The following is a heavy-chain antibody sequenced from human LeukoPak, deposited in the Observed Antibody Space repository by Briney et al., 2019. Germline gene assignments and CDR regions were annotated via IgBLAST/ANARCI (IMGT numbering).Heavy chain of an antibody. CDR2: ISSSGSTI. V-gene: IGHV3-11*04. CDR3: ARIYCSSTSCPFYYYYMDV. J-gene: IGHJ6*03. D-gene: IGHD2-2*01. Sequence: PGGSLRLSCAASGFTFSDYYMSWIRQAPGKGLEWVSYISSSGSTIYYADSVKGRFTISRDNAKNSLYLQTNSLRAEDTAVYYCARIYCSSTSCPFYYYYMDVWGKGTTVTVSS. CDR1: GFTFSDYY.